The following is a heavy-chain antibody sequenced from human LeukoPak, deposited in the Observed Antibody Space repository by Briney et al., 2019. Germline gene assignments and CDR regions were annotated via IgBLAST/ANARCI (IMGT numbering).Heavy chain of an antibody. Sequence: GGSLRLSCAASGFTFSSYAMSWVRQAPGKGLEWVAVISYDGSNKYYADSVKGRFTISRDNSKNTLYLQMNSLRAEDTAVYYCAKSLSEYQLLVFDYWGQGTLATVSS. CDR2: ISYDGSNK. CDR3: AKSLSEYQLLVFDY. V-gene: IGHV3-30*18. J-gene: IGHJ4*02. CDR1: GFTFSSYA. D-gene: IGHD2-2*01.